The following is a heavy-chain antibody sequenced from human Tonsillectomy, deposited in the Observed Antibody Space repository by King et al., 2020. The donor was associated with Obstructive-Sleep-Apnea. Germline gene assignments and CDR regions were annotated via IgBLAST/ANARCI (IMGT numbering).Heavy chain of an antibody. D-gene: IGHD2-2*01. CDR2: IYPSDSYS. CDR1: GYSFTSYC. Sequence: VQLVESGAEVKKPGESLMISCNGSGYSFTSYCLSWVRQMPGKGLEWVGRIYPSDSYSYYSPSFQGHVAISADESISTAYLQWSSLKASDTAVYYCARRGGYCSSTSCSSIYYGMDVWGQGTTVTVSS. CDR3: ARRGGYCSSTSCSSIYYGMDV. V-gene: IGHV5-10-1*01. J-gene: IGHJ6*02.